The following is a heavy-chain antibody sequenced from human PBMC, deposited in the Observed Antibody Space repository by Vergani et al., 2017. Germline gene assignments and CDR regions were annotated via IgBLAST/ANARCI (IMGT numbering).Heavy chain of an antibody. CDR2: IYYSGST. CDR3: AIADGYSYGRDYYYGMDV. CDR1: GGSISSSSYY. D-gene: IGHD5-18*01. J-gene: IGHJ6*02. V-gene: IGHV4-39*01. Sequence: QLQLQESGPGLVKPSETLSLTCTVSGGSISSSSYYWGWIRQPPGKGLEWIGSIYYSGSTYYNPSLKSRVTISVDTSKNQFSLKLSSVTAADTAVYYCAIADGYSYGRDYYYGMDVWGQGTTVTVSS.